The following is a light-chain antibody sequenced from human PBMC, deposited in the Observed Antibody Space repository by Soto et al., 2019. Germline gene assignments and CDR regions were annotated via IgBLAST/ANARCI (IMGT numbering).Light chain of an antibody. CDR1: QGISSY. CDR2: AAS. CDR3: HQLNSYPLT. J-gene: IGKJ4*01. Sequence: DIQLTQSPSFLSASVGDRVTITCRASQGISSYLAWYQQKPGKAPNLLIYAASTLQSGVPLRFSGSGSGTEFTLTINSLQPEDFATYYCHQLNSYPLTFGGGTKVEIK. V-gene: IGKV1-9*01.